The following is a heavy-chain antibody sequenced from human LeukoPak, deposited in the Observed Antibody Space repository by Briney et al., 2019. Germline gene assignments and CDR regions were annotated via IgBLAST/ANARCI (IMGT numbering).Heavy chain of an antibody. J-gene: IGHJ4*02. CDR3: GREARDYYDSSGYYYRGGNYFDY. CDR2: ISSSSSDI. Sequence: GGSLRLSCAASGFTFSSYSMNWVRQAPGKGLEWVSSISSSSSDIYYADSVKGRFTISRDNAKNSLYLQMNSLRAEDTAVYYCGREARDYYDSSGYYYRGGNYFDYWGQGTLVTVSS. CDR1: GFTFSSYS. D-gene: IGHD3-22*01. V-gene: IGHV3-21*01.